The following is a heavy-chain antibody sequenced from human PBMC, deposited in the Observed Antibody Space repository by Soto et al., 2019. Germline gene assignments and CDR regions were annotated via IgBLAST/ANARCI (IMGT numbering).Heavy chain of an antibody. D-gene: IGHD1-26*01. CDR3: AIDKFSGTYYFRGVTYFFDY. CDR1: GFTFTDYW. V-gene: IGHV3-7*03. CDR2: LNQDGSQK. Sequence: ESGGGLVLPGGSLRLSCAASGFTFTDYWMSWVRQAPGKGLEWVANLNQDGSQKTCVDCLKGRFTISRDNAKSSVYLQLNSLRAEDTAVYYCAIDKFSGTYYFRGVTYFFDYWGQGALVTVSP. J-gene: IGHJ4*02.